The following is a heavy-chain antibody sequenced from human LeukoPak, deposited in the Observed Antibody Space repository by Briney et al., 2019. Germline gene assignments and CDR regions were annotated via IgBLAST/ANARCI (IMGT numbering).Heavy chain of an antibody. CDR2: IGKGGDT. J-gene: IGHJ4*02. Sequence: GGSLRLSCAASGFTFSNYDMHWVRQATGKGLEWVSGIGKGGDTYYAASVKGRFILSRGHGKNSVYLQLNSLRARDPALYYCARGGPGPFDYWGQGTLVTVSS. CDR1: GFTFSNYD. V-gene: IGHV3-13*04. CDR3: ARGGPGPFDY. D-gene: IGHD3-16*01.